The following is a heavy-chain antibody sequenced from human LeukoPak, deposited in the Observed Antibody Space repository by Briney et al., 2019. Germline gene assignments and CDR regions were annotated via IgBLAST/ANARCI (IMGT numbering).Heavy chain of an antibody. CDR3: TRGSIAYYYMDV. V-gene: IGHV4-59*01. Sequence: SETLSLTCTVSGGSISSYYWSWIRQPAGKGLEWIGSIYYSGSTYYNPSLKSRVTISVDTSKNQFSLKLSSVTAADTAVYYCTRGSIAYYYMDVWGKGTTVTISS. J-gene: IGHJ6*03. CDR2: IYYSGST. CDR1: GGSISSYY. D-gene: IGHD3-22*01.